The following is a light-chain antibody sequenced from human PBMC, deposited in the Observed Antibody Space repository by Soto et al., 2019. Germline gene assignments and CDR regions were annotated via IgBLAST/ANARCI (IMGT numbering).Light chain of an antibody. J-gene: IGKJ1*01. CDR1: QSVPSNY. Sequence: VLTQSPGTLSLSPGERATLSCRASQSVPSNYLAWYQQRPGQAPRLLIYGASNRATGIPDRFSGSGSGTDFSLTISRLEPEDFALYYCQQYGTSRTFGQGTKVDIK. CDR3: QQYGTSRT. V-gene: IGKV3-20*01. CDR2: GAS.